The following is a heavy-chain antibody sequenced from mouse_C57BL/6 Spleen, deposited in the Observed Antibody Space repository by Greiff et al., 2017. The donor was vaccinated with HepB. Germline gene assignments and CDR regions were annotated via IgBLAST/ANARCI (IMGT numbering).Heavy chain of an antibody. J-gene: IGHJ1*03. CDR2: IDPSDSYT. CDR3: ARWLDGRYFDV. Sequence: QVQLQQPGAELVMPGASVKLSCKASGYTFTSYWMHWVKQRPGQGLEWIGEIDPSDSYTNYNQKFKGKSTLTVDKSSSTAYMQLSSLTSEDSAVYYCARWLDGRYFDVWGTGTTVTVSS. CDR1: GYTFTSYW. D-gene: IGHD2-2*01. V-gene: IGHV1-69*01.